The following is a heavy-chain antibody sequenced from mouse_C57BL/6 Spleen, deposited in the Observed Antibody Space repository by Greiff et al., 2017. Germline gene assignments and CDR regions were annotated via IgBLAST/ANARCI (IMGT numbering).Heavy chain of an antibody. CDR2: INPSTGGT. Sequence: EVQLQQSGPELVKPGASVKISCKASGYSFTGYYMNWVKQSPEKSLEWIGEINPSTGGTTYNQKFKAKATLTVDKSSSTAYMQLKSLTSEDSAVSYCARSGTRYFDVWGTGTTVTVAS. V-gene: IGHV1-42*01. J-gene: IGHJ1*03. CDR3: ARSGTRYFDV. D-gene: IGHD2-14*01. CDR1: GYSFTGYY.